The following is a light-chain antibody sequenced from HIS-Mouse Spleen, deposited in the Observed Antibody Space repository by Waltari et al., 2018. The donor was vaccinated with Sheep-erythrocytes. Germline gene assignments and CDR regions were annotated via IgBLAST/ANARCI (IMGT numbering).Light chain of an antibody. J-gene: IGLJ1*01. V-gene: IGLV2-11*01. CDR2: DVS. CDR3: CSYAGSYNHV. Sequence: QSALTQPRSVSGSPGQSVTISCTGTSSDVGGYHYVSWYQQHPGKAPKLLIYDVSKRPSGVPDRFSGSKSGSTASLTISGLQAEDEADYYCCSYAGSYNHVFATGTKVTVL. CDR1: SSDVGGYHY.